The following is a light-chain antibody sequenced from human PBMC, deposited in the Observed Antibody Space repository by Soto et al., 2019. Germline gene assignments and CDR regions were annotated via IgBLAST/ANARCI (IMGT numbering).Light chain of an antibody. Sequence: EIVLTQSPGTLSLSPGERATLSCRASQGVSSSYLAWDQQKPGQPPRLLIYGASSRATGIPDRFSGSGSGTDFTLTITRLEPEDFALYYCQHYRTSFGVGTKVDIK. CDR1: QGVSSSY. CDR3: QHYRTS. V-gene: IGKV3-20*01. CDR2: GAS. J-gene: IGKJ4*01.